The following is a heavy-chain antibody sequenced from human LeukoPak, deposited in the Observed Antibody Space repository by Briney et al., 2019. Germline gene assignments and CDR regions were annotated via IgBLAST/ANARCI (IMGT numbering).Heavy chain of an antibody. CDR3: RVVRGVIHDY. V-gene: IGHV3-48*04. CDR1: GFTFSSYS. Sequence: GGSLRLSCAASGFTFSSYSMNWVRQAPGKGLEWVSYISSSSSTIYYADSVKGRFTISRDNAKNTLHLQMNSLRAEDTAVYYCRVVRGVIHDYWGQGTLVTVSS. CDR2: ISSSSSTI. D-gene: IGHD3-10*01. J-gene: IGHJ4*02.